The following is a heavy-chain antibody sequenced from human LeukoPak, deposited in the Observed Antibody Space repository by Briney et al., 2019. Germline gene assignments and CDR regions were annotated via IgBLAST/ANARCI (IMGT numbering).Heavy chain of an antibody. CDR1: GFIFSNFE. V-gene: IGHV3-48*03. CDR3: ARVICTGGSCFQNDY. J-gene: IGHJ4*02. D-gene: IGHD2-15*01. Sequence: GGSLRLSCTVSGFIFSNFEMNWVRQAPGKGLQWLAYINSGATSEYYADSVKDRFTISRDNAKNPLFLQMNSLRVQDTAIYYCARVICTGGSCFQNDYWGQGTLVTVSS. CDR2: INSGATSE.